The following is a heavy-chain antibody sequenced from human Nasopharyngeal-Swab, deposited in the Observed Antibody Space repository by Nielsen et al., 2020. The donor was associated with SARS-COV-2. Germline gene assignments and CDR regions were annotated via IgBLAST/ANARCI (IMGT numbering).Heavy chain of an antibody. CDR1: GFTFSNAW. CDR3: TTDPQQWLVEYYYYMDV. Sequence: GESLKISCAASGFTFSNAWMSWVRQAPGKGLEWVGRIKSKTDGGTTDYAAPVKGRFTISRVDSKNTLYLQMNSLKTEDTAVYYCTTDPQQWLVEYYYYMDVWGKGTTVTVSS. CDR2: IKSKTDGGTT. J-gene: IGHJ6*03. V-gene: IGHV3-15*01. D-gene: IGHD6-19*01.